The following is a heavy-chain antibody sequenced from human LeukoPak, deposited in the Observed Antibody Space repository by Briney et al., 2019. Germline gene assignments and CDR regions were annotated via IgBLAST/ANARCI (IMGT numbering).Heavy chain of an antibody. CDR3: AKTYYDFWSGYYGGWFDP. J-gene: IGHJ5*02. Sequence: GGSLRLSCAASGFTFSSYAMTWVRQAPGKGLEWVSAISGSGDSTYYADSVKGRFTISRDNSKSTPYLQMNSLRAEDTALYYCAKTYYDFWSGYYGGWFDPWGQGTLVTVAS. V-gene: IGHV3-23*01. CDR1: GFTFSSYA. CDR2: ISGSGDST. D-gene: IGHD3-3*01.